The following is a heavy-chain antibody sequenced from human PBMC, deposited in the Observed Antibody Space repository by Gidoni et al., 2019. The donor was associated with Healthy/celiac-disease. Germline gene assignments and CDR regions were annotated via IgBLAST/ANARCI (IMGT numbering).Heavy chain of an antibody. J-gene: IGHJ6*02. Sequence: QVQLVQSGAEVKKPGASVKVSCKSSGYTFTVYDMHSVRPAPGQGLDWMGWFNPNSGGTNYAQKFQGRVTMTRETSISTAYMELSRLRSDDTAVYYCARGKVATITESYYYYGMDVWGQGTTVTVSS. CDR1: GYTFTVYD. CDR3: ARGKVATITESYYYYGMDV. D-gene: IGHD5-12*01. CDR2: FNPNSGGT. V-gene: IGHV1-2*02.